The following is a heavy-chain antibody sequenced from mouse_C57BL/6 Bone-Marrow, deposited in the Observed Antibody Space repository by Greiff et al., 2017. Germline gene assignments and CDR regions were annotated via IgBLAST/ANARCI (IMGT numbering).Heavy chain of an antibody. Sequence: EVKLVESGPELVKPGASVKISCKASGYSFTGYYMNWVKQSPEKSLEWIGNINPSNGGTNYNEKFKSKATLTVDKSSSTAYMQLSSLTSEDSAVYYCARSRYYGSSSWGQGTSVTVSS. V-gene: IGHV1-42*01. J-gene: IGHJ4*01. CDR3: ARSRYYGSSS. D-gene: IGHD1-1*01. CDR1: GYSFTGYY. CDR2: INPSNGGT.